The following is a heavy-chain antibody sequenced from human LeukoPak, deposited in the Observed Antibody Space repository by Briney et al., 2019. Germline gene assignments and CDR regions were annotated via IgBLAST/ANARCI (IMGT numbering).Heavy chain of an antibody. J-gene: IGHJ4*02. Sequence: ASVKVSCKASGYTFTSYDINWVRQATGQGLEWMGWMNPNSGNTGYAQKFQGRVTMTRNTSISTAYMELSSLRSEDTAVYYCARAIVVVPATLDYWGQGTLVTVSS. CDR1: GYTFTSYD. CDR2: MNPNSGNT. CDR3: ARAIVVVPATLDY. V-gene: IGHV1-8*01. D-gene: IGHD2-2*01.